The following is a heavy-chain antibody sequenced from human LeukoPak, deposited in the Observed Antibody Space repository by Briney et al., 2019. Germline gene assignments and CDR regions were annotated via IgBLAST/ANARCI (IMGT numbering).Heavy chain of an antibody. V-gene: IGHV4-38-2*02. CDR2: INHSGST. D-gene: IGHD1-26*01. Sequence: PSETLSLTCTVSGYSISSGYYWSWIRQPPGKGLEWIGEINHSGSTNYNPSLKSRVTISVDTSKNQFSLKLSSVTAADTAVYYCARGRATFDYWGQGTLVTVSS. CDR1: GYSISSGYY. J-gene: IGHJ4*02. CDR3: ARGRATFDY.